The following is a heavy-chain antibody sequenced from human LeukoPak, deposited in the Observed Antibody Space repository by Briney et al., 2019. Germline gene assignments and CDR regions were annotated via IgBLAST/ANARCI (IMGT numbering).Heavy chain of an antibody. D-gene: IGHD3-9*01. V-gene: IGHV1-18*01. CDR3: ARDGGVRYIAWLIAFDG. CDR2: ICAYNVNT. Sequence: ASVTVSLKCSGYIFTSYGFSWVRPPPAPGVEGVGWICAYNVNTNNAQKIQGRATITTATSTSTAYMKLKSLSSDDTAVYYCARDGGVRYIAWLIAFDGWGQGTMVTVSS. CDR1: GYIFTSYG. J-gene: IGHJ3*01.